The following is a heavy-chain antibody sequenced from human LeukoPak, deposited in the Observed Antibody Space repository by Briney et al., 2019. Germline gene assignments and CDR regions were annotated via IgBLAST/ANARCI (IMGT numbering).Heavy chain of an antibody. CDR3: AKDTVKVTTIRRVPHYMDV. D-gene: IGHD5-12*01. Sequence: KTGGSLRLSCAASGFTFSSYSMNWVRQAPGKGLEWVSSISSSSSYIYYADSVKGRFIISRDNSKNTLYLQMNSLRAEDTAVYYCAKDTVKVTTIRRVPHYMDVWGKGTTVTISS. CDR2: ISSSSSYI. V-gene: IGHV3-21*01. CDR1: GFTFSSYS. J-gene: IGHJ6*03.